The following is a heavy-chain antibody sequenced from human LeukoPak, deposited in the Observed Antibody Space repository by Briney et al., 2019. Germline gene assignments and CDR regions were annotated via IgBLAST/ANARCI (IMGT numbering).Heavy chain of an antibody. CDR3: ARTNGDYDFDY. J-gene: IGHJ4*02. Sequence: PSETLSLTCTVSGGSISSYYWSWIRQPPGKGLEWIGYIYYSGSTNYNPSLKSRVTISVHTSKNQFSLKLSSVTAADTAVYYCARTNGDYDFDYWGQGTLVTVSS. CDR1: GGSISSYY. D-gene: IGHD4-17*01. V-gene: IGHV4-59*01. CDR2: IYYSGST.